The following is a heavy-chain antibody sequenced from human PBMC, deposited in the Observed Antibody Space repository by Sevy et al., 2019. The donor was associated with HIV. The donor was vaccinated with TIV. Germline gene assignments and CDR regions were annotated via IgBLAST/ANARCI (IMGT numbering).Heavy chain of an antibody. Sequence: GGSLRLSCAASGFTFSIYGMHWVRQAPGKGLEWVACIRYDGSTKYYADSVKGRFTISRDNSKNMLYLQMNSLRPEDTALYSCAKHRDTLAAAAYLDHWGQGTLVTVSS. D-gene: IGHD6-13*01. V-gene: IGHV3-30*02. CDR2: IRYDGSTK. CDR3: AKHRDTLAAAAYLDH. J-gene: IGHJ4*02. CDR1: GFTFSIYG.